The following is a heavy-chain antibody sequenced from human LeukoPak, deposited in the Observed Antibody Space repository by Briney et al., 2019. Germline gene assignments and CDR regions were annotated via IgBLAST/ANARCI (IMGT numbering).Heavy chain of an antibody. D-gene: IGHD6-13*01. V-gene: IGHV1-69*13. J-gene: IGHJ5*02. CDR2: IIPIFGTA. Sequence: SVKVSCTASGGTFSSYAISWVRQAPGQGLEWMGGIIPIFGTANYAQKFQGRVTITADESTSTAYMELSSLRSEDTAVYFCASAPRYSSSWPNNWFDPWGQGTLVTVSS. CDR1: GGTFSSYA. CDR3: ASAPRYSSSWPNNWFDP.